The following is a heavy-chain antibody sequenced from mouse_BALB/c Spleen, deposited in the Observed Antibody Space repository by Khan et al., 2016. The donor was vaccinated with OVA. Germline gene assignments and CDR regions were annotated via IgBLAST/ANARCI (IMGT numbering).Heavy chain of an antibody. CDR1: GYTFTSYW. J-gene: IGHJ3*01. CDR3: ARNPFAY. V-gene: IGHV1-52*01. CDR2: IDPYDSET. Sequence: QVQLKESGAELVRPGASVKLSCEASGYTFTSYWMNWVKQSPEQGLEWIGRIDPYDSETHYNQNFKDKAILTVDKSSSTAYMQLSSQTSEDSAVYYCARNPFAYWGQGTLVTVSA.